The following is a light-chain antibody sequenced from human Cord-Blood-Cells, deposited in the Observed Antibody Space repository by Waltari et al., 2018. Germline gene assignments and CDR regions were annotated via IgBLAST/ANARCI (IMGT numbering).Light chain of an antibody. V-gene: IGKV1-39*01. CDR2: AAS. Sequence: DIQMTQSPSSLSASVGDRVTITCRASQSISSYLNWYQQKPGKAPKLLIYAASSLQSGVPSRFSGSGSGTDFTLTISSLQPEDFVTYYCQQSYSTPPTFGQGP. J-gene: IGKJ1*01. CDR1: QSISSY. CDR3: QQSYSTPPT.